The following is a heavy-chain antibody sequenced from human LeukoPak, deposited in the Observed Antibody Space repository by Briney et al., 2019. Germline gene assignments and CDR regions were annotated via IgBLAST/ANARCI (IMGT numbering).Heavy chain of an antibody. CDR3: ARRVNSGYYFDY. D-gene: IGHD3-22*01. Sequence: PGASLKISCKGSGYSFSTYWIGWVRPMPGKGLELMGIIYPGDSDTTYSPSFQGQVTISVDKSISTAYLQWSTLKASDTAMYYCARRVNSGYYFDYWAQGTLVTVSS. CDR2: IYPGDSDT. J-gene: IGHJ4*02. CDR1: GYSFSTYW. V-gene: IGHV5-51*01.